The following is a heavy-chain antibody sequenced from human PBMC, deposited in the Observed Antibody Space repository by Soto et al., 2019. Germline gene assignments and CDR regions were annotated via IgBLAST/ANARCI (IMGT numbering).Heavy chain of an antibody. D-gene: IGHD6-25*01. Sequence: GRSLRLSCAASGFIFRNYGMTWVRQAPGKGLEWVANIKQDGSEKYYVDSVNGRFTISRDNAKNSLYLQMNSLRAEDTAVYYCAREKRANGYFDYWGQGTLVTVSS. CDR1: GFIFRNYG. CDR3: AREKRANGYFDY. CDR2: IKQDGSEK. V-gene: IGHV3-7*01. J-gene: IGHJ4*02.